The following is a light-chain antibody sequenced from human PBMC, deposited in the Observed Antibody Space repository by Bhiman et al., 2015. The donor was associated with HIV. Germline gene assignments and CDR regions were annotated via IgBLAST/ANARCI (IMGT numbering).Light chain of an antibody. J-gene: IGLJ2*01. Sequence: NFMLTQPHSVSESPGKTVTISCTRSSGSIASNYVQWYQQRPGSSPTTVIYEDNQRPSGVPDRFSGSIDSSSNSASLTISGLKTEDEADYYCQSCSNHEVVFGGGTKLTVL. CDR1: SGSIASNY. CDR3: QSCSNHEVV. V-gene: IGLV6-57*01. CDR2: EDN.